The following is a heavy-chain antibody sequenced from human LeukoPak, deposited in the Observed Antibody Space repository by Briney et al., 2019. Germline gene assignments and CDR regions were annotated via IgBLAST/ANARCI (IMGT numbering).Heavy chain of an antibody. CDR2: ISWNSGSI. CDR3: AKAALWFGELLYLDY. CDR1: GFTFDDYA. Sequence: GGSLRLSCAASGFTFDDYAMHWVRQAPGKGLEWVSGISWNSGSIGYADSVKGRFTISRDNAKNSLYLQMNSLRAEDTALYYCAKAALWFGELLYLDYWGQGTLVTVSS. V-gene: IGHV3-9*01. J-gene: IGHJ4*02. D-gene: IGHD3-10*01.